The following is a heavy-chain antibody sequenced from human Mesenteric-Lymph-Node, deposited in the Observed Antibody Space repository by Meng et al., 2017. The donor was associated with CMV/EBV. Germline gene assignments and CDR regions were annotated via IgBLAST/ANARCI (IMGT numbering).Heavy chain of an antibody. CDR3: ARGPPRGSAYDAFHV. D-gene: IGHD6-25*01. CDR2: ASSSGST. CDR1: GGSISNYF. V-gene: IGHV4-59*01. Sequence: SETLSLTCTVSGGSISNYFWTWIRQSPGKGLEWIGYASSSGSTNYNPSLKSRVTISVDRSRNQFSLKLSSVTAADTAVYYCARGPPRGSAYDAFHVWGQGTVVTVSS. J-gene: IGHJ3*01.